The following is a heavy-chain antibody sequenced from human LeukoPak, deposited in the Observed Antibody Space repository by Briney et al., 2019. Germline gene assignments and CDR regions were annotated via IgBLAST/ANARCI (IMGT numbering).Heavy chain of an antibody. D-gene: IGHD2-2*01. Sequence: SETLSLTCTVSGGSIRNYYWSWIRQPPGKGLEWIGYIYTSGSTNYNPSLKSRVTISVDTSKNQFSLKLSSVTAADTAVYYCARLYCSSTSCFDYWGQGALVTVSS. J-gene: IGHJ4*02. V-gene: IGHV4-4*09. CDR3: ARLYCSSTSCFDY. CDR2: IYTSGST. CDR1: GGSIRNYY.